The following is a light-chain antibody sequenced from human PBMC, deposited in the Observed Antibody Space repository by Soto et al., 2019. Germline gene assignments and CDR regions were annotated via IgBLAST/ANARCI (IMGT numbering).Light chain of an antibody. J-gene: IGKJ4*01. CDR1: QYIGNY. Sequence: DIQVTQFPPSLYTSVGDRVTITCRTSQYIGNYLNWYQHKAGKAPQLLIYDEYNLETGVTSRFSGGGSGADFTLTISSLQPEDIATYYCLQYDNPPLTFGGGTKVEIK. V-gene: IGKV1-33*01. CDR3: LQYDNPPLT. CDR2: DEY.